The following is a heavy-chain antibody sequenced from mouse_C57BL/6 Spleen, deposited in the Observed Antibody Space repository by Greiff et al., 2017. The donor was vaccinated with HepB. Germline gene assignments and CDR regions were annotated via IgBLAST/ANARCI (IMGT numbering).Heavy chain of an antibody. CDR3: ARKGPGTMGMDY. V-gene: IGHV2-2*01. Sequence: VKVEESGPGLVQPSQSLSITCTVSGFSLTSYGVHWVRQSPGKGLEWLGVIWSGGSTDYNAAFISRLSISKDNSKSQVFFKMNSLQADDTAIYYCARKGPGTMGMDYWGQGTSVTVSS. CDR2: IWSGGST. J-gene: IGHJ4*01. CDR1: GFSLTSYG. D-gene: IGHD1-1*02.